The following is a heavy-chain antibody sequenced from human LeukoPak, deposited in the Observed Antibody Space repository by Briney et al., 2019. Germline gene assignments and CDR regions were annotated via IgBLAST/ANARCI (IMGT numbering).Heavy chain of an antibody. Sequence: GRSLRLSCAASGFTFDDYAMHWVRQAPGKGLEWVSGISWNSGSIGYADSVKGRFTISRDNAKNSLYLQMNSLRAEDTALYYCATLYSSGWYLSGFDYWGQGTLVTVSS. CDR1: GFTFDDYA. J-gene: IGHJ4*02. V-gene: IGHV3-9*01. D-gene: IGHD6-19*01. CDR3: ATLYSSGWYLSGFDY. CDR2: ISWNSGSI.